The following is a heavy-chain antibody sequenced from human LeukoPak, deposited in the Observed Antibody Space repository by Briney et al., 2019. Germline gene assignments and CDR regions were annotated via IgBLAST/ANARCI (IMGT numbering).Heavy chain of an antibody. V-gene: IGHV1-3*04. Sequence: GASVKVSCKASGYTFTSYAMHWVRQAPGQRLEWMGWINTGNGNTKYSQKFQGRVTITRDTSASTAYMELSSLRSEDTAVYYCARAYYYDSSGYYGYYYYGMDVWGQGTTVTVSS. CDR2: INTGNGNT. J-gene: IGHJ6*02. D-gene: IGHD3-22*01. CDR3: ARAYYYDSSGYYGYYYYGMDV. CDR1: GYTFTSYA.